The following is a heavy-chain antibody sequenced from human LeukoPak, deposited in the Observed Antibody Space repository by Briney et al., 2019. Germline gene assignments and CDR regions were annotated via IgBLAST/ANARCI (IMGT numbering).Heavy chain of an antibody. D-gene: IGHD3-10*01. J-gene: IGHJ4*02. CDR2: ISGSSRII. CDR3: ARERDYYGSGRYGY. Sequence: GGSLRLSCAASGFTFSSYSINWVRQAPGKGLEWVSYISGSSRIIYYADSVKGRFTTSRDNAKNSLYLQMNSLRDEDTAVYYCARERDYYGSGRYGYWGQGTLVTVSS. CDR1: GFTFSSYS. V-gene: IGHV3-48*02.